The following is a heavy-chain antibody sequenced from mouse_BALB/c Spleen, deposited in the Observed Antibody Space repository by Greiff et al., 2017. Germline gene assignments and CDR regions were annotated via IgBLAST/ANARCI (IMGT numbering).Heavy chain of an antibody. D-gene: IGHD1-2*01. CDR3: TRGDTTAFDY. V-gene: IGHV1-69*02. CDR1: GYTFTSYW. CDR2: IYPSDSYT. J-gene: IGHJ2*01. Sequence: QVQLQQPGAELVRPGASVKLSCKASGYTFTSYWINWVKQRPGQGLEWIGNIYPSDSYTNYNQKFKDKATLTVDKSSSTAYMQLSSPTSEDSAVYYCTRGDTTAFDYWGQGTTLTVSS.